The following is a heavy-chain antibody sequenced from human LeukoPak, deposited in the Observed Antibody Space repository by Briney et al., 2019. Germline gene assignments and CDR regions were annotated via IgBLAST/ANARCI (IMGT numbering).Heavy chain of an antibody. J-gene: IGHJ4*02. D-gene: IGHD3-10*01. CDR1: GFTFSSYS. CDR2: ISSSSSYI. V-gene: IGHV3-21*01. CDR3: ARDQNGSGRWY. Sequence: GGSLRLSCAAPGFTFSSYSMNWVRQAPGKGLEWVSSISSSSSYIYYADSVKGRFTISRDNAKNSLYLQMNSLRAEDTAVYYCARDQNGSGRWYWGQGTLVTVSS.